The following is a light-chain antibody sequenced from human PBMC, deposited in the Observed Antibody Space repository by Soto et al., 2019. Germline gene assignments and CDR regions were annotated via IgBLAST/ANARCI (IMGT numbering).Light chain of an antibody. CDR3: SSYTNSNTWV. V-gene: IGLV2-14*01. CDR2: EVT. J-gene: IGLJ3*02. Sequence: QSALTQPASVSGSPGQSITISCTGTSSDVGGYSYVSWYQQHPGKAPKLMIYEVTNRPSGVSNRFSGSKSGNTASLTISGLQAEDEADYYCSSYTNSNTWVFGGGTKLTVL. CDR1: SSDVGGYSY.